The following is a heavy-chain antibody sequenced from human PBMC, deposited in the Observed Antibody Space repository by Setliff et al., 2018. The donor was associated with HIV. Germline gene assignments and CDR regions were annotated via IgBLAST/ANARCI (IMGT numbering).Heavy chain of an antibody. V-gene: IGHV4-59*01. D-gene: IGHD3-22*01. CDR2: ISYSGTT. Sequence: SETLSLTCTVSGGSISSYFWSWIRQPPGKGLECIGHISYSGTTNYNPSLESRVSISVDTSKNQFSLKLKSVTAADTAVYYCARDSDGSSYYHFAHWSQGTLVTVSS. J-gene: IGHJ4*02. CDR1: GGSISSYF. CDR3: ARDSDGSSYYHFAH.